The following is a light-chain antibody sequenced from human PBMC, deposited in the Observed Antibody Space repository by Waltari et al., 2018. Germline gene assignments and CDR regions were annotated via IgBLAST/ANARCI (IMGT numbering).Light chain of an antibody. CDR3: SSYAGSSTPRV. CDR1: NSDVGSYNL. V-gene: IGLV2-23*01. CDR2: EGS. J-gene: IGLJ3*02. Sequence: QSAPIQPASVSGSPGQSITMSCTETNSDVGSYNLVSWYQQNPGKAPKLIIYEGSKRPSGVSYRFAGSKSGNTASLTISGLQAEDEADYYCSSYAGSSTPRVFGGGTKLTVL.